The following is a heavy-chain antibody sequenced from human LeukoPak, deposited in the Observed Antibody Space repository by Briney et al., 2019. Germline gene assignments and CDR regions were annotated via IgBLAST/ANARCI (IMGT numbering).Heavy chain of an antibody. CDR3: ARDRGSSGWYDAFDI. Sequence: PGGSLRLSCAASGFTFSSYGMHWVRQAPGKGLEWGAVIWYDGSNKYYADSVKGRFTISRDNSKNTLYLQMNSLRAEATAVYYCARDRGSSGWYDAFDIWGQGTMVTVSS. D-gene: IGHD6-19*01. J-gene: IGHJ3*02. V-gene: IGHV3-33*01. CDR2: IWYDGSNK. CDR1: GFTFSSYG.